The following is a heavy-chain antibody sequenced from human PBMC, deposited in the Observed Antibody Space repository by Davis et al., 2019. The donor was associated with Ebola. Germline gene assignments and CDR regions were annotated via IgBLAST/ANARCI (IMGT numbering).Heavy chain of an antibody. CDR1: GFTFSSYG. D-gene: IGHD3-3*01. V-gene: IGHV3-7*01. CDR2: IKQDGSEK. Sequence: GGSLRLSCAASGFTFSSYGMHWVRQAPGKGLEWVASIKQDGSEKYYVDSVKGRFTISRDNAKNSLYLQMNSLRAEDTAVYYCARDLLLEWLLCGMDVWGQGTTVTVSS. J-gene: IGHJ6*02. CDR3: ARDLLLEWLLCGMDV.